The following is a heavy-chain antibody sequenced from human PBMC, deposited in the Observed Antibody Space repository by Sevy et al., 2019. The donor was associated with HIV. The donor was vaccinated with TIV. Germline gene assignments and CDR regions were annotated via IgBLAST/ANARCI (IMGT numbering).Heavy chain of an antibody. CDR1: GGSINSGSYY. CDR3: ARDCSGGSCDPSGFDL. CDR2: FYPSGST. V-gene: IGHV4-61*02. Sequence: SETLSLTCTVSGGSINSGSYYWSWIRQPAGKGLECIGRFYPSGSTNYNPSLKSRISMSVDTSKNHFSLNLRSVTAADTAVYYCARDCSGGSCDPSGFDLWGQGTQVTVSS. J-gene: IGHJ4*02. D-gene: IGHD2-15*01.